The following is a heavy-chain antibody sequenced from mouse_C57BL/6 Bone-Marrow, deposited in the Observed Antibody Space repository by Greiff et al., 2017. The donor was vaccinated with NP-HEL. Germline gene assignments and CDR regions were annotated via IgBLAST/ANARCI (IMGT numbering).Heavy chain of an antibody. Sequence: DVKLVESGGGLVQSGRSLRLSCATSGFTFSDFYMEWVRQAPGKGLEWIAASRNKANDYTTEYSASVKGRFIVSRDTSQSILYLQMNALRAEDTAIYYCARDADYGNYFDYWGQGTTLTVSS. D-gene: IGHD2-1*01. CDR1: GFTFSDFY. CDR2: SRNKANDYTT. J-gene: IGHJ2*01. CDR3: ARDADYGNYFDY. V-gene: IGHV7-1*01.